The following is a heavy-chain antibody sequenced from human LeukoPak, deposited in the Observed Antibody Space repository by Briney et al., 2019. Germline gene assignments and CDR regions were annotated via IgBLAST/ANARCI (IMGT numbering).Heavy chain of an antibody. CDR1: GGSITNSAYH. V-gene: IGHV4-39*07. CDR2: IYYSGST. D-gene: IGHD1-14*01. Sequence: PSETLSLTCTVSGGSITNSAYHWGWIRQPPGKGLEWIGSIYYSGSTYYNPSLKSRVTISVDTSKNQFSLKLSSVTAADTAVYYCARDITGSFDYWGQGNLVTVSS. CDR3: ARDITGSFDY. J-gene: IGHJ4*02.